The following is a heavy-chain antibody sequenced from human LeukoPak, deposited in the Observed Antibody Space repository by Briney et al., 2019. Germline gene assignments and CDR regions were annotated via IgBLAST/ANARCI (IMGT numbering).Heavy chain of an antibody. V-gene: IGHV1-2*02. Sequence: ASVKVSCKASGYTFTGYYMHWVRQAPGQGLEWMGWINPNSGGTNYAQKFQGRVTMTRDTSISTAYMELSRLRSDDTAVYYCARAGSPRYYYYYGMDVWGQGTTVTVSS. CDR1: GYTFTGYY. J-gene: IGHJ6*02. CDR2: INPNSGGT. D-gene: IGHD3-10*01. CDR3: ARAGSPRYYYYYGMDV.